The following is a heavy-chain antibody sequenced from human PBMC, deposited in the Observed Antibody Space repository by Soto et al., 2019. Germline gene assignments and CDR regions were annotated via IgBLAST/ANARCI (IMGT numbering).Heavy chain of an antibody. CDR3: ARRSSGWYFDY. CDR1: GFTFSSYP. D-gene: IGHD6-19*01. J-gene: IGHJ4*02. CDR2: ISGSGGST. Sequence: EVQLLESGGGLVQPGGSLRLPFAASGFTFSSYPMSWVRQAPGKGLEWVSAISGSGGSTYYADSVKGRFTISRDNSKNTLYLQMNSLRAEDTAVYYCARRSSGWYFDYWGQGTLVTVSS. V-gene: IGHV3-23*01.